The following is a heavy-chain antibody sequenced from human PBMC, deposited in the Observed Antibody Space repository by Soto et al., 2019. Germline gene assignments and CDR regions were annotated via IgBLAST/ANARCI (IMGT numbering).Heavy chain of an antibody. D-gene: IGHD6-19*01. Sequence: ASVKVACKTSGYTERIYAITWVRQAPAQGLEWMGWISTYNHDTRYAQRFQGRLSMATATSTSTAYMELRSLRPDDTAVYYCAKTSIGWLVTDAAFDIWGQGTMVTVS. V-gene: IGHV1-18*01. CDR2: ISTYNHDT. J-gene: IGHJ3*02. CDR3: AKTSIGWLVTDAAFDI. CDR1: GYTERIYA.